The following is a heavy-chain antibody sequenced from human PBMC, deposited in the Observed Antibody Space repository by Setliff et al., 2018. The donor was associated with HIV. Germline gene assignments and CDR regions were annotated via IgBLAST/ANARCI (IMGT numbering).Heavy chain of an antibody. CDR2: INPNSGGT. CDR3: ARALDSRADIEGYFDF. CDR1: GYTFIGYN. Sequence: ASVKVSCKASGYTFIGYNMHWVRQAPGQGLEWMGWINPNSGGTNYAQKFQGRVIMTRDTSISTAYMELSRLRSDDTAVYYCARALDSRADIEGYFDFWGQGMLVTVSS. D-gene: IGHD2-21*01. J-gene: IGHJ4*02. V-gene: IGHV1-2*02.